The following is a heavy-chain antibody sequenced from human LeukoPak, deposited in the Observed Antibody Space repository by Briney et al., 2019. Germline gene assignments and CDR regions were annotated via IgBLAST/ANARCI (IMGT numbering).Heavy chain of an antibody. CDR2: IKQDGSER. J-gene: IGHJ4*02. CDR3: ARGPSGGNGFSY. V-gene: IGHV3-7*04. Sequence: PGGSLRLSCAASGSTFSDYWMSWVRQAPGKGLEWVANIKQDGSERYYVDSVKGRFTISRDNAKNSLYLQMNSLRAVDTAVYYCARGPSGGNGFSYWGLGTLVTVSS. D-gene: IGHD2-15*01. CDR1: GSTFSDYW.